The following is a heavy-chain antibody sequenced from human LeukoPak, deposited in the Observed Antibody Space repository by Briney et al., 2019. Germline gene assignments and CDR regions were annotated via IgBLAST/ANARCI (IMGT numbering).Heavy chain of an antibody. CDR3: ARRAGAYSHPYDY. CDR1: GFTVSSNS. Sequence: GRSLRLSCTVSGFTVSSNSMSWVRQAPGKGLEWVSFIYSDNTHYSDSVKGRFTISRDNSKNTLYLQMNSLRAENTAVYYCARRAGAYSHPYDYWGQGTLVTVSS. CDR2: IYSDNT. J-gene: IGHJ4*02. V-gene: IGHV3-53*01. D-gene: IGHD4/OR15-4a*01.